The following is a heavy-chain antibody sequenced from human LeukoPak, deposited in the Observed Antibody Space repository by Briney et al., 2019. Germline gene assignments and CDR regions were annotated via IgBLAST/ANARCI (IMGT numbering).Heavy chain of an antibody. CDR2: IATSGST. Sequence: NSSETLSLTCTVSGGSISSGTYYWSWIRQPAGKGLEWIGRIATSGSTNYSPSLKSRLTVSIDTSKNHFSLKLSSVTAADTAMYYCARGEFATGFFDYWGQGTLVTVSS. V-gene: IGHV4-61*02. CDR3: ARGEFATGFFDY. D-gene: IGHD3-16*01. J-gene: IGHJ4*02. CDR1: GGSISSGTYY.